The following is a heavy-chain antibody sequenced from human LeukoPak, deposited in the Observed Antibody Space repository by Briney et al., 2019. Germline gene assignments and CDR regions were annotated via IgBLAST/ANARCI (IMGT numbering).Heavy chain of an antibody. CDR3: ARIEDYGGNSVNY. J-gene: IGHJ4*02. Sequence: SETLSLTCIVSGGFISSYYWSWIRQPPGKGLEWIGYIYYSGSTNYNPSLKSRVTISVDTSKNQFSLKLSSVTAADTAVYYCARIEDYGGNSVNYWGQGTLVTVSS. V-gene: IGHV4-59*01. CDR1: GGFISSYY. D-gene: IGHD4-23*01. CDR2: IYYSGST.